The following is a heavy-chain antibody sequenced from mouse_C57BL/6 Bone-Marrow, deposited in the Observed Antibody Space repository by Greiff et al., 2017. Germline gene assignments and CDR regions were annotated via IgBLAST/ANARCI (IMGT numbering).Heavy chain of an antibody. D-gene: IGHD2-4*01. CDR2: ISSGGDYI. V-gene: IGHV5-9-1*02. CDR1: GFTFSSYA. Sequence: EVKVEESGEGLVKPGGSLKLSCAASGFTFSSYAMSWVRQTPEKRLEWVAYISSGGDYIYYADTVKGRFTISRDNARNTLYLQMSSLKSEDTAMYYCTRGGDYGAFAYWGQGNLVTVSA. CDR3: TRGGDYGAFAY. J-gene: IGHJ3*01.